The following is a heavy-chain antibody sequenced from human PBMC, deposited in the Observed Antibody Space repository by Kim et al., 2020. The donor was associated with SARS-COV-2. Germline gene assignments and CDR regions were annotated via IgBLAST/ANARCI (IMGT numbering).Heavy chain of an antibody. D-gene: IGHD2-21*02. CDR2: IHVPDSST. Sequence: GESLKISCRGSGFNFDTYWISWVRQTPGKGLQWLGRIHVPDSSTHYSPSFQGHLTMSVDKSINTAYLQWSTLKASDTAIYYCARYCGDDACYSYYSLDVRGQGTTVTV. J-gene: IGHJ6*02. CDR3: ARYCGDDACYSYYSLDV. V-gene: IGHV5-10-1*01. CDR1: GFNFDTYW.